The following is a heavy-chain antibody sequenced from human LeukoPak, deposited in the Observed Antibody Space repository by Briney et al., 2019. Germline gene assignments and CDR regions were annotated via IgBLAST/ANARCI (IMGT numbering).Heavy chain of an antibody. D-gene: IGHD1-26*01. CDR2: ISYDGSNK. CDR3: ARDYPGSLDTFDY. V-gene: IGHV3-30-3*01. Sequence: GRSLRLSRAASGFTFNSYAMHWVRQAPGKGLEWVAVISYDGSNKYYADSVKGRFTISRDNSKNTLYLQMNSLRAEDTAVYYCARDYPGSLDTFDYWGQGTLVTVSS. CDR1: GFTFNSYA. J-gene: IGHJ4*02.